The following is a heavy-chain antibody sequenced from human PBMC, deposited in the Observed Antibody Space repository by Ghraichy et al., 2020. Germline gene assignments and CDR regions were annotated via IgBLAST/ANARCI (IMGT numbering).Heavy chain of an antibody. CDR3: ARRSTQAAGIAAALDP. J-gene: IGHJ5*02. V-gene: IGHV4-39*01. CDR2: IYYSGST. CDR1: GGSISSSSYY. D-gene: IGHD6-13*01. Sequence: SETLSLTCTVSGGSISSSSYYWGWIRQPPGKGLEWIGSIYYSGSTYYNPSLKSRVTISVDTSKNQFSLKLSSVTAADTAVYYCARRSTQAAGIAAALDPWGQGTLVTXSS.